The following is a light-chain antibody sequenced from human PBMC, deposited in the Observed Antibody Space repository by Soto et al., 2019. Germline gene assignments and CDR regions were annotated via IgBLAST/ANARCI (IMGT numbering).Light chain of an antibody. V-gene: IGKV1-5*01. CDR1: QSISSW. Sequence: DIQITQSPSTRSASVGDRVTITCRASQSISSWLAWYQQKPGKAPKLLIYDASSLESGVPSRFSGSGSGTEFTLTISSLQPDDFATYYCQHETFGQGTKVDIX. CDR3: QHET. CDR2: DAS. J-gene: IGKJ1*01.